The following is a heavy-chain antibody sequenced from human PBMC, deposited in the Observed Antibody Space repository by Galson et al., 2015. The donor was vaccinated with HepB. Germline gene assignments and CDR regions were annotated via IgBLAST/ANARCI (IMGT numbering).Heavy chain of an antibody. J-gene: IGHJ4*02. D-gene: IGHD2-2*01. CDR3: AKAGLEGYCSSTNCYVEQ. Sequence: LRLSCAASGFNFDGYATHWVRQAPGKGLEWVSGISWNSGSVVYADSVRGRFTISRDNGKNSLYLRMNSLRVEDTAVYYCAKAGLEGYCSSTNCYVEQWGQGTLVIVSS. V-gene: IGHV3-9*01. CDR2: ISWNSGSV. CDR1: GFNFDGYA.